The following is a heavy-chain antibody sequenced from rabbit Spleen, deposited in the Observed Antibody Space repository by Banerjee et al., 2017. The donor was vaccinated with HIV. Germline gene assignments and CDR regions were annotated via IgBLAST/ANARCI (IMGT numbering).Heavy chain of an antibody. V-gene: IGHV1S45*01. J-gene: IGHJ6*01. CDR1: GFTFSSYW. CDR3: ARDTSSSFSSYGMDL. Sequence: QEQLEESGGGLVKPEGSLTLTCKASGFTFSSYWIYWVRQAPGKGLEWIGCINTATGKDVYANWAKGRFTISTTSSTTVTLQMTSLTAADTATYFCARDTSSSFSSYGMDLWGQGTLVTVS. CDR2: INTATGKD. D-gene: IGHD1-1*01.